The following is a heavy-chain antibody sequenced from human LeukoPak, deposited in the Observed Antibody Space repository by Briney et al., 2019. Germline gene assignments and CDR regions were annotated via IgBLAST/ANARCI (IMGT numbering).Heavy chain of an antibody. J-gene: IGHJ6*02. D-gene: IGHD6-13*01. CDR2: ISYDGSNK. Sequence: PGGSLRLSCAASGFTFSSYGMHWVRQAPGKGLEWVAVISYDGSNKYYAGSVKGRFTISRDNSKNTLYLQMNSLRAEDTAVYYCAKDWGPNSSSWTLASYYYYGMDVWGQGTTVTVSS. V-gene: IGHV3-30*18. CDR3: AKDWGPNSSSWTLASYYYYGMDV. CDR1: GFTFSSYG.